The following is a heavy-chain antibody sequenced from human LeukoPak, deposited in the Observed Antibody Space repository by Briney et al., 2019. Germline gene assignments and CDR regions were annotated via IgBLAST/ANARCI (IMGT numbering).Heavy chain of an antibody. V-gene: IGHV3-20*04. Sequence: AGGSLRLSCAASGFTFSNYAMSWVRQAPGKGLEWVSGINWNGGSTGYADSVKGRFTISRDNAKNSLYLQMNSLRVEDTALYYCARGPIVLMMYAPIDHWGQGTLVTVSS. D-gene: IGHD2-8*01. CDR3: ARGPIVLMMYAPIDH. CDR2: INWNGGST. J-gene: IGHJ4*02. CDR1: GFTFSNYA.